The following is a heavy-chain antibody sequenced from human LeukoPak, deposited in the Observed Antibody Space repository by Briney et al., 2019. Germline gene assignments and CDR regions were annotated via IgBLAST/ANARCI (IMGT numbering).Heavy chain of an antibody. J-gene: IGHJ6*02. Sequence: GGSLRLSCAASGFTFSSYGMNWVRQAPGKGLEWVSYINSSSSTIHYADSVKGRFTISRDNAKNSLYLQMNSLRAEDTAVYYCARDSSSRLDYYGMDVWGQGTTVTVSS. V-gene: IGHV3-48*04. CDR3: ARDSSSRLDYYGMDV. CDR1: GFTFSSYG. CDR2: INSSSSTI. D-gene: IGHD6-13*01.